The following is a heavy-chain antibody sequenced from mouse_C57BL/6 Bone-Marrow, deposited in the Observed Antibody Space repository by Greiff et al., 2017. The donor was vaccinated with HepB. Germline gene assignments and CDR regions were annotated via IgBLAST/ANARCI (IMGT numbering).Heavy chain of an antibody. V-gene: IGHV1-19*01. CDR2: INPYNGGT. J-gene: IGHJ4*01. Sequence: EVQLQQSGPVLVKPGASVKMSCKASGYTFTDYYMNWVKQSHGKSLEWIGVINPYNGGTSYNQKFKGKATLTVDKSSSTAYMELNSLTSEDSAVYYCARGPITTVPRVDYWGQGTSVTVSS. CDR3: ARGPITTVPRVDY. CDR1: GYTFTDYY. D-gene: IGHD1-1*01.